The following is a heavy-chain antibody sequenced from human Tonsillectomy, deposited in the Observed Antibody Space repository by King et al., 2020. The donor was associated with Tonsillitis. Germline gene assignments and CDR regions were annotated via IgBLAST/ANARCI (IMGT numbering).Heavy chain of an antibody. J-gene: IGHJ4*02. D-gene: IGHD6-6*01. CDR1: GGSFSGYY. V-gene: IGHV4-34*01. CDR2: INHSGST. CDR3: AAARPRLPFDY. Sequence: VQLQQWGAGLLKPSETLSLTCAVYGGSFSGYYWSWIRQPPGKGLEWIGEINHSGSTNYNPSLKSRVTISVDTSKNQFSLKLSSVTAADTAVYYCAAARPRLPFDYWGQGTLVTVSS.